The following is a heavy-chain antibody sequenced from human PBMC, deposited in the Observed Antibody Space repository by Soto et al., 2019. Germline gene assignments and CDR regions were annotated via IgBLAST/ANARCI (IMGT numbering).Heavy chain of an antibody. CDR2: INSDGSST. D-gene: IGHD6-19*01. CDR3: AVAVAGPTAIGY. Sequence: EVQLVETGGGLVQPGGSLRRSCAASGFTFGSYWMPWVRQAPGKGLVWVSRINSDGSSTSYADSVKGRFTISRDNAKNTLYLQMNSLRAEDTAVYYCAVAVAGPTAIGYWGQVTLVTVSS. V-gene: IGHV3-74*01. J-gene: IGHJ4*02. CDR1: GFTFGSYW.